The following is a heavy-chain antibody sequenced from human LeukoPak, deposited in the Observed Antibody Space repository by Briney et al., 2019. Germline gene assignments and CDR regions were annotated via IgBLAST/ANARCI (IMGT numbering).Heavy chain of an antibody. CDR2: ICANDGNT. J-gene: IGHJ4*02. CDR1: GLTFRNYA. Sequence: GGSLRLSCAASGLTFRNYAMSWVRQAPGKGLEWVSVICANDGNTYYADAVKGRFTISRDNAKNTLYLQMNSLSAEDSAVYYCARSHNYYDNSGYLYWGQGTLVTVSS. D-gene: IGHD3-22*01. V-gene: IGHV3-23*01. CDR3: ARSHNYYDNSGYLY.